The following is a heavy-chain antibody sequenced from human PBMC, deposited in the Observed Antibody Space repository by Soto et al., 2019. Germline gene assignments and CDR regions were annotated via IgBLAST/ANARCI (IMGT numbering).Heavy chain of an antibody. CDR1: GGTFRSDA. Sequence: ASVKVSCKASGGTFRSDAVSWVRQAPGQGLEWMGGLIPILGTTHYAQKFQGRVTITADESTNTAYMELSSLRSDDTAVYYCARASGYVSGWYHDYWGQGTRVTVSS. CDR3: ARASGYVSGWYHDY. D-gene: IGHD6-19*01. CDR2: LIPILGTT. V-gene: IGHV1-69*13. J-gene: IGHJ4*02.